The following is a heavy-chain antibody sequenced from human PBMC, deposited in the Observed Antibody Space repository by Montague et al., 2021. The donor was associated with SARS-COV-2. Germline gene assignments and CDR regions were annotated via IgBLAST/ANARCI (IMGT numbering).Heavy chain of an antibody. V-gene: IGHV4-34*01. Sequence: SETLSLTCGVSSGSLSGYYWTWIRQAPGKGLEWIGEINYSGETYYNPSLTSRVTISMDTSESQFSLKMTSVTAADTAVYCCARLESSWGFFDYWGQGTLVTVSS. CDR1: SGSLSGYY. CDR3: ARLESSWGFFDY. J-gene: IGHJ4*02. D-gene: IGHD1-1*01. CDR2: INYSGET.